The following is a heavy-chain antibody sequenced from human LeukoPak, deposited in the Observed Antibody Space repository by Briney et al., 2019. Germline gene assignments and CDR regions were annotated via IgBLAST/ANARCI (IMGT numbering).Heavy chain of an antibody. J-gene: IGHJ6*04. V-gene: IGHV6-1*01. CDR3: ARDQGIAVAGMYYYGMDV. D-gene: IGHD6-19*01. CDR2: TYYRSKWYN. Sequence: SQTLSLTCAISGDSVSSNSAAWNWIRQSPSRGLEWLGRTYYRSKWYNDYAVSVKSRITINPDTSKNQFSLQLNSVTPEDTAVYYCARDQGIAVAGMYYYGMDVWGKGTTVTVSS. CDR1: GDSVSSNSAA.